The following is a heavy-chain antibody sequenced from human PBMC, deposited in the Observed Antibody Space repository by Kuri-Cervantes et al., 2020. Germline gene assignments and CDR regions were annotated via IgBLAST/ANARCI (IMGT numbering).Heavy chain of an antibody. V-gene: IGHV3-9*01. CDR1: GFTFDDYA. J-gene: IGHJ4*02. Sequence: GGSLRLSCAASGFTFDDYAMHWVRQAPGKGLEWVSGISWNSGSIGYADSVEGRFTISRDNAKNSLYLQMNSLRAEDTALYYCAKAPPDWNYYDYWGQGTLVTVSS. D-gene: IGHD3/OR15-3a*01. CDR3: AKAPPDWNYYDY. CDR2: ISWNSGSI.